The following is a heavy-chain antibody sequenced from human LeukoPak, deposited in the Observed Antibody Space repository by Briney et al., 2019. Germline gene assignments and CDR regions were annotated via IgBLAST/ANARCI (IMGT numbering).Heavy chain of an antibody. D-gene: IGHD6-13*01. CDR1: GGSISSTSDY. Sequence: PSETLSLTCTVSGGSISSTSDYWGWIRQPPGKGLEWIGNIYYSGSTYYNPSLKSRVTISVDTSKNQFSLKLNSVTAADTAVHYCARGRGSSSWYVGWFDPWGQGTLVTVSS. CDR3: ARGRGSSSWYVGWFDP. V-gene: IGHV4-39*07. J-gene: IGHJ5*02. CDR2: IYYSGST.